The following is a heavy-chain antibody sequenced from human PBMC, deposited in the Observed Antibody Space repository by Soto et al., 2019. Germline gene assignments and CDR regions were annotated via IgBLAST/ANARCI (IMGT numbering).Heavy chain of an antibody. D-gene: IGHD3-3*01. Sequence: EVQLVESGGGLIQPGGSLRLSCEASGFTFSDSGMNWVRRAPGKGLEWISYISSSSRTTYYAASVEGRFTISRDNVRNSVHLQMNNLRGEDTGVYYCAITRMEWALYFDNWGLGALVTVSS. CDR2: ISSSSRTT. CDR3: AITRMEWALYFDN. J-gene: IGHJ4*02. V-gene: IGHV3-48*01. CDR1: GFTFSDSG.